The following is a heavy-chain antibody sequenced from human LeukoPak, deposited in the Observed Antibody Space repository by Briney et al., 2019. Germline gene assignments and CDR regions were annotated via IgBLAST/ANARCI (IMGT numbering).Heavy chain of an antibody. D-gene: IGHD6-13*01. CDR3: ARVPAAAGTGYYYYYYYMDV. CDR2: INPNSGGT. Sequence: ASVKVSCKASGYTFTGYYMHWVRQAPGQGLEWMGWINPNSGGTNYAQKFQGRVTMTRDTSISTAYMELSRLRSDDAAVYYRARVPAAAGTGYYYYYYYMDVWGKGTTVTVSS. CDR1: GYTFTGYY. V-gene: IGHV1-2*02. J-gene: IGHJ6*03.